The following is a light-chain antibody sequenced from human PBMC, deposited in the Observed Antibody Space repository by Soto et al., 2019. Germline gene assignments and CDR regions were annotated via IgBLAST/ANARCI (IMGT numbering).Light chain of an antibody. J-gene: IGKJ2*01. V-gene: IGKV1-39*01. Sequence: DIQMTPSPSSLSASVGDGVSITCRASQSISHFLNWYQQKPGKAPKLLICAASSLQSGVPSRFSGSGSVTDFTLTISSLQPEDFATYYCQQGYSSPYTFGQGTKLLIK. CDR1: QSISHF. CDR2: AAS. CDR3: QQGYSSPYT.